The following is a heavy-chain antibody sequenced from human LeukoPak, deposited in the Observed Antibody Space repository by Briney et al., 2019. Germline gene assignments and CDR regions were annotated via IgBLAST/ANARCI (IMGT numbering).Heavy chain of an antibody. CDR3: ARDRSSYEYYFDH. V-gene: IGHV3-7*01. J-gene: IGHJ4*02. D-gene: IGHD5-12*01. CDR1: GFTFSSYW. Sequence: PGGSLTLSCATSGFTFSSYWMTWVRQAPGTGLEWVANIKEDGSRQHYIDSVKGRFTISRDNSKSTLYLQMNSLRAEDTAVFYCARDRSSYEYYFDHWGQGTLVTVSS. CDR2: IKEDGSRQ.